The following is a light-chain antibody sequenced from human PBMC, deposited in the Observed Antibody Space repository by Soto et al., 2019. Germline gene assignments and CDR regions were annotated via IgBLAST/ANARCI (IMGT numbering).Light chain of an antibody. CDR1: QGIRSY. Sequence: IQLTQSPSSLSASVGDRVTITCRASQGIRSYLNWYQQKPGKAPRLRSYAACSLQSGGPARFSGSGSGTEFTLTISSLQSEDFAVYCCQQYNKWPLITFGKGSRLEI. CDR3: QQYNKWPLIT. J-gene: IGKJ5*01. CDR2: AAC. V-gene: IGKV1-39*01.